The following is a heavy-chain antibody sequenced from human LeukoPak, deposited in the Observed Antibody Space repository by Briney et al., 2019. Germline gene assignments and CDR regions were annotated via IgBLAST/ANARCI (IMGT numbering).Heavy chain of an antibody. J-gene: IGHJ3*02. CDR1: GGSISSYY. CDR2: IYYSGST. Sequence: SETLSLTCTVSGGSISSYYWSWIRQPPGKGLEWIGYIYYSGSTNYNPSLKSRVTISVDTSKNQFSLKLSSVTAADTAVYYCARQYCSGGSCYPRYAFDIWGQGTMVTVSS. CDR3: ARQYCSGGSCYPRYAFDI. V-gene: IGHV4-59*08. D-gene: IGHD2-15*01.